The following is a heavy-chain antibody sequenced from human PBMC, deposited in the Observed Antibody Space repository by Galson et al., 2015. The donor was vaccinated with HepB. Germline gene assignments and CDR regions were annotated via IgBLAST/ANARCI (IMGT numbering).Heavy chain of an antibody. J-gene: IGHJ6*02. CDR1: AFTFSNYW. Sequence: SLRLSCAASAFTFSNYWMTWVRQAPGRGLEWVANIKQDGSDKYYVDSVKGRFTISRDNAKNSLFLQMNSLRAEDTAVYYCARAPDGTTPTFYYGMDVWAKGPRSPSP. CDR2: IKQDGSDK. CDR3: ARAPDGTTPTFYYGMDV. D-gene: IGHD1-1*01. V-gene: IGHV3-7*03.